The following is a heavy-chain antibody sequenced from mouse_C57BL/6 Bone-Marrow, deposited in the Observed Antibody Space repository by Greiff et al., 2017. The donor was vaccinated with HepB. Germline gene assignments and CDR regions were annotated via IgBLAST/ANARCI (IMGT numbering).Heavy chain of an antibody. Sequence: EVQLQESGGGLVQPKGSLKLSCAASGFTFNTYAMHWVHQAPGKGLEWVARIRSKSSNYATYYADSVKDRFTISRDDSQSMLYLQMNNLKTEDTAMYCCVGGWDWFAYWGQGTVVTVSA. CDR1: GFTFNTYA. V-gene: IGHV10-3*01. D-gene: IGHD1-1*02. J-gene: IGHJ3*01. CDR2: IRSKSSNYAT. CDR3: VGGWDWFAY.